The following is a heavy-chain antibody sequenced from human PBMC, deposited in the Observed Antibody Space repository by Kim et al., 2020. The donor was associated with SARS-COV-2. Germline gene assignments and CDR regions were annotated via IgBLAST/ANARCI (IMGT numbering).Heavy chain of an antibody. J-gene: IGHJ4*02. CDR1: GGTFSSYA. V-gene: IGHV1-69*13. D-gene: IGHD3-10*01. CDR2: IIPIFGTA. Sequence: SVKVSCKASGGTFSSYAISWVRQAPGQGLEWMGGIIPIFGTANYAQKFQGRVTITADESTSTAYMELSSLRSEDTAVYYCAREVWVTMVRGIYFDYWGQGTLVTVSS. CDR3: AREVWVTMVRGIYFDY.